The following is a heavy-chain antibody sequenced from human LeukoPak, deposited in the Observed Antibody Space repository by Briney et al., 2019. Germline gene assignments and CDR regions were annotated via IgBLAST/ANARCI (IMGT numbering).Heavy chain of an antibody. CDR1: GGSFSGYY. J-gene: IGHJ4*02. Sequence: ETLSLTCAVYGGSFSGYYWSWIRQPAGKGLEWIGRIYTSGSTNYNPSLKSRVTMSVDTSKNQFSLKLSSVTAADTAVYYCARDRTLTTGYYFDYWGQGTLVSVSS. CDR2: IYTSGST. V-gene: IGHV4-4*07. D-gene: IGHD4-17*01. CDR3: ARDRTLTTGYYFDY.